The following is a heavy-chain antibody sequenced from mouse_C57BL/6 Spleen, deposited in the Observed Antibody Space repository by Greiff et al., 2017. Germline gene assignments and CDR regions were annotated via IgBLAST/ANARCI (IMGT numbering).Heavy chain of an antibody. CDR1: GYTFTSYW. CDR3: ARHSGFSARDY. Sequence: QVQLQQSGAELVMPGASVKLSCKASGYTFTSYWMHWVKQRPGQGLEWIGELDPSDSYTNYNQKFKGKSTLTVDKSSSTAYMQLSSLTSEDSAVYYCARHSGFSARDYWGQGTSVTVSS. CDR2: LDPSDSYT. V-gene: IGHV1-69*01. D-gene: IGHD1-3*01. J-gene: IGHJ4*01.